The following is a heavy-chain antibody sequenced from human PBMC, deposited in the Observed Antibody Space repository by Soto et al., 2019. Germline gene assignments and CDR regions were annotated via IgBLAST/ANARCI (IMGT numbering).Heavy chain of an antibody. J-gene: IGHJ4*02. CDR3: ARGTSSGWYGDFDY. Sequence: SVKVSCKASVGTFSSYAISWVRQDPGQGLEWMGGIIPIFGTANYAQKFQGRVTITADESTSTAYMELSSLRSEDTAVYYCARGTSSGWYGDFDYWGQGTLVTVSP. V-gene: IGHV1-69*13. CDR1: VGTFSSYA. CDR2: IIPIFGTA. D-gene: IGHD6-19*01.